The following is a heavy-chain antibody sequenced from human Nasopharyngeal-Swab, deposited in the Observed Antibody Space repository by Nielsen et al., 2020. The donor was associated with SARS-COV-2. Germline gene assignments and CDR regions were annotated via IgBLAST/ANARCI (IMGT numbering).Heavy chain of an antibody. CDR3: AVHVAGDRPPFDP. D-gene: IGHD6-19*01. Sequence: ASVKVSCKASGYTFTSYGISWVRQAPGQGLEWMGWINTNTGNPTYAQGFTGRFVFSLDTSVSTAYLQISSLKAEDTAVYYCAVHVAGDRPPFDPWGQGTLVTVSS. V-gene: IGHV7-4-1*02. J-gene: IGHJ5*02. CDR1: GYTFTSYG. CDR2: INTNTGNP.